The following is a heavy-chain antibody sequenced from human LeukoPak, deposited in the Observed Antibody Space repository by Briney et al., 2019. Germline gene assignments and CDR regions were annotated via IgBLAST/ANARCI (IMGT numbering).Heavy chain of an antibody. CDR2: ITHSGST. D-gene: IGHD2-2*02. V-gene: IGHV4-39*07. CDR1: GGSISSSSYY. Sequence: SETLSLTCTVSGGSISSSSYYWGWIRQPPGKGLEWIGEITHSGSTNYNPSLKSRVTISVDMSKNQFSLKLSSMTAADAAVYYCARVRCNSTSRYMRNAFDIWGQGTMVTVSS. CDR3: ARVRCNSTSRYMRNAFDI. J-gene: IGHJ3*02.